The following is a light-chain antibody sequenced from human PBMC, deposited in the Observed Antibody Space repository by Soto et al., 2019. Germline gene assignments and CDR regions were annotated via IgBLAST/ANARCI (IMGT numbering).Light chain of an antibody. J-gene: IGKJ4*01. CDR2: DVF. Sequence: DIPMTQSASSLPASVGDTVTISCQASQDISKYLNWFQQKPGKAQKLLIYDVFNVETGVPSRFSGRGSGTDFTLIISSLPPEDFATYYCQQYDQLPITFGGGTKVDI. CDR1: QDISKY. CDR3: QQYDQLPIT. V-gene: IGKV1-33*01.